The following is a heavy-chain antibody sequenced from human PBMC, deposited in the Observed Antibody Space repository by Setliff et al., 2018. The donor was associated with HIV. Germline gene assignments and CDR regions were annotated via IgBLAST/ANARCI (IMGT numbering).Heavy chain of an antibody. J-gene: IGHJ3*02. CDR3: VRDSYYDSSGYYRGALDI. V-gene: IGHV3-21*01. CDR2: MSTSSSYI. CDR1: GFTFSDYY. D-gene: IGHD3-22*01. Sequence: GGSLRLSCVACGFTFSDYYMNWVRQAPGKGLEWVSYMSTSSSYIYYADSVKGRFTISRDNAKNSLYLQMNSLRAEDTAVYYCVRDSYYDSSGYYRGALDIWGQGTMVTVSS.